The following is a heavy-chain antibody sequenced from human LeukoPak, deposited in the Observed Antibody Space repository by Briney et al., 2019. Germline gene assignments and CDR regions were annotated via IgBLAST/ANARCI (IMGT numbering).Heavy chain of an antibody. V-gene: IGHV3-33*06. CDR2: MWDDGTNE. J-gene: IGHJ4*02. CDR3: AKDPLITMVRGVIIEPYYFDY. D-gene: IGHD3-10*01. Sequence: GGSLRLSCTASGFNFGIYGMHWVRQPPGKGLEGVAVMWDDGTNEYYVESVKGRFTISRDNAKNSLYLQMNSLRAEDTAVYYCAKDPLITMVRGVIIEPYYFDYWGQGTLVTVSS. CDR1: GFNFGIYG.